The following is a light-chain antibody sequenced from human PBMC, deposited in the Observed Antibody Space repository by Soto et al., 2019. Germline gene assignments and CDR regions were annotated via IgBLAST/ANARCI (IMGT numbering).Light chain of an antibody. CDR1: QSVSSGS. CDR3: QQNDNSPWM. Sequence: EIVLTQSPGTLSLSPGERATLSCRASQSVSSGSLAWYQQKPGQAPRLLIYDASSRATGIPDRFSGSGSGTDFTLTISRLEPEDFAVYYCQQNDNSPWMFGQGTKVDIK. J-gene: IGKJ1*01. V-gene: IGKV3-20*01. CDR2: DAS.